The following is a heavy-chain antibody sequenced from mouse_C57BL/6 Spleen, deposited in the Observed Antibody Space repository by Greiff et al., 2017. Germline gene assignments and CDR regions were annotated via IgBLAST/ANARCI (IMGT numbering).Heavy chain of an antibody. CDR2: IYPGDGDT. J-gene: IGHJ3*01. CDR1: GYAFSSYW. V-gene: IGHV1-80*01. D-gene: IGHD2-4*01. Sequence: VQLQQSGAELVKPGASVKISCNASGYAFSSYWMNWVKQRPGKGLEWIGQIYPGDGDTNYNGKFKGKATLTADKSSSTAYMQLSSLTSEDSAVYFCARSEKDYAGFAYWGQGTLVTVSA. CDR3: ARSEKDYAGFAY.